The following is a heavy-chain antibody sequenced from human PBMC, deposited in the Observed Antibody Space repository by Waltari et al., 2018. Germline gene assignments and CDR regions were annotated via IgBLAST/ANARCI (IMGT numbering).Heavy chain of an antibody. V-gene: IGHV3-23*01. J-gene: IGHJ4*02. CDR3: VRDHSRDVRDDPQFPHFDY. Sequence: EVQLFDSGGGLIQPGGSRRLLCPASGFTLNSYAIPWVRQAPGKGLEWVSSVTGDTFYADSVKGRFTISRDSSKNTVYLQMDDLRGEDTALYFCVRDHSRDVRDDPQFPHFDYWSQGTLVTVSS. D-gene: IGHD2-21*01. CDR2: SVTGDT. CDR1: GFTLNSYA.